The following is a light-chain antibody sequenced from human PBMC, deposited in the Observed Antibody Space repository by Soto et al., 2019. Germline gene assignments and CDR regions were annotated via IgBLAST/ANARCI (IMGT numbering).Light chain of an antibody. CDR3: QLYGNSLT. CDR2: GAS. V-gene: IGKV3-20*01. Sequence: EIVLTQSPGTLSLSPGERATLSCRASQSVSSTYLAWYQQKPGLAPRLLISGASSRATGIPDRFSGSASGTDFTLTISRLEPEDFAVYYCQLYGNSLTFGQGTKVDIK. CDR1: QSVSSTY. J-gene: IGKJ1*01.